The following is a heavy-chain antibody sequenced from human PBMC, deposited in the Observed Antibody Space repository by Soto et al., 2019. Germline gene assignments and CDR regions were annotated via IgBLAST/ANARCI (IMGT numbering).Heavy chain of an antibody. CDR3: ARDRRVVITTIDAFDI. Sequence: SETLSLTCTVSGGSISSGGYYWSWIRQHPGKGLEWIGYIYYSGSTYYNPSLKSRVTISVDTSKNQLSLKLSSVTAADTAVYYCARDRRVVITTIDAFDIWGQGTMLTVSS. D-gene: IGHD3-22*01. V-gene: IGHV4-31*03. CDR1: GGSISSGGYY. CDR2: IYYSGST. J-gene: IGHJ3*02.